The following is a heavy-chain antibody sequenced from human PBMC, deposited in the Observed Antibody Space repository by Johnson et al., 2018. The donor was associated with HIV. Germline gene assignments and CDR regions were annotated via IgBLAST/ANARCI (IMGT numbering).Heavy chain of an antibody. J-gene: IGHJ3*02. CDR2: ISWNSGSI. CDR1: GFTFDDYA. V-gene: IGHV3-9*01. CDR3: AKGSGGEADAFDI. D-gene: IGHD3-16*01. Sequence: QLVESGGGLVQPGRSLRLSCAASGFTFDDYAMHWVRQAPGKGLEWVSGISWNSGSIGYADSVKGRFTISRDNAKNSLYLQLNSLRAEDPALYYCAKGSGGEADAFDIWGQGTMVTVSS.